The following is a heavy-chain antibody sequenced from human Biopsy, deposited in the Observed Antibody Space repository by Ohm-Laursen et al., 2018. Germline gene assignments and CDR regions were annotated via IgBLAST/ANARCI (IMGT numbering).Heavy chain of an antibody. Sequence: SDTLSLTCTVSGDSVSSGSFYWTWIRQPPGQGLEYIGYIYDRGSTANYNPSLESRVTMSVDMPKNHFSLKLSSVIAADTAIYYCARGMRISDWPYFDSWGQGTLVTVSS. CDR3: ARGMRISDWPYFDS. V-gene: IGHV4-61*03. CDR2: IYDRGSTA. CDR1: GDSVSSGSFY. J-gene: IGHJ4*02. D-gene: IGHD6-19*01.